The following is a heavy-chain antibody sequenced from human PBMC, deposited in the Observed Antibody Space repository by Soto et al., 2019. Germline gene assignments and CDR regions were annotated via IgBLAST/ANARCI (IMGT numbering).Heavy chain of an antibody. CDR2: IWYDGSNK. V-gene: IGHV3-33*01. J-gene: IGHJ2*01. D-gene: IGHD3-9*01. CDR3: ARDLPYYDILTGLFDL. CDR1: GFTFSSYG. Sequence: QVPLVESGGGVVQPGRSLRLSCAASGFTFSSYGMHWVRQAPGKGLEWVAVIWYDGSNKYYADSVKGRFTISRDNSKNTLYLQMNSLRAEDTAVYYCARDLPYYDILTGLFDLWGRGTLVTVSS.